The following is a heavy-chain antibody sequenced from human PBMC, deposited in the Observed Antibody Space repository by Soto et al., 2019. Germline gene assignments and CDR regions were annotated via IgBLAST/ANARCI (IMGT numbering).Heavy chain of an antibody. J-gene: IGHJ6*02. CDR2: IIPIFGTA. CDR1: GGTFSSYA. CDR3: GTPVVPAAIPYYYDYGMDV. D-gene: IGHD2-2*01. V-gene: IGHV1-69*01. Sequence: QVQLVQSGAEVKKPGSSVKVSCKASGGTFSSYAISWVRQAPGQGLEWMGGIIPIFGTANYAQKFQGRVTITADESTSTAYMELSSLRSEDTAVYYCGTPVVPAAIPYYYDYGMDVWGQGTTVTVSS.